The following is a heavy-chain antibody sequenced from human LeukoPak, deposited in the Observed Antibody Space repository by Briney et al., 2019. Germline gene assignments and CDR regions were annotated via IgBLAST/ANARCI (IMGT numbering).Heavy chain of an antibody. CDR1: GYTFTSYY. CDR3: ARARNSTGWFYRGHMDIDY. CDR2: INPSGGST. D-gene: IGHD6-19*01. J-gene: IGHJ4*02. V-gene: IGHV1-46*01. Sequence: ASVKVSCKASGYTFTSYYMHWVRQAPGQGLEWMGIINPSGGSTSYAQKFQGRVTMTRNTAIRTAYMELSGLRSDDSAVYYCARARNSTGWFYRGHMDIDYWGQGTLVTVSS.